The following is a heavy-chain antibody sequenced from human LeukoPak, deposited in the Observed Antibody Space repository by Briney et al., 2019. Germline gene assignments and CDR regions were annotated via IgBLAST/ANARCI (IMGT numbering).Heavy chain of an antibody. V-gene: IGHV1-69*04. CDR1: GGTFSSYA. CDR2: IIPILGIA. J-gene: IGHJ5*02. D-gene: IGHD5-12*01. CDR3: ARGVRGYSGYDSLPNGDWFDP. Sequence: SVKVSCKASGGTFSSYAISWVRQAPGQGLEWMGRIIPILGIANYAQKFQRRVTITAAKSTRTAYMELSSLRSEDTAVYYCARGVRGYSGYDSLPNGDWFDPWGQGTLVPVSS.